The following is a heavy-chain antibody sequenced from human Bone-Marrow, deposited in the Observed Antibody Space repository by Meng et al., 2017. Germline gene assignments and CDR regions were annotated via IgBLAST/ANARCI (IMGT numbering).Heavy chain of an antibody. Sequence: SETLSLTCTVSGYSISSGFYWGWIRQPPGKGLEWIGSIYYSGSTYYNPSLKSRVTISVDTSKNQFSLKLSSVTAADTAVYYCARDQISKNYYGSGSTIDYWGQGTLVTVSS. CDR3: ARDQISKNYYGSGSTIDY. CDR2: IYYSGST. J-gene: IGHJ4*02. D-gene: IGHD3-10*01. V-gene: IGHV4-38-2*02. CDR1: GYSISSGFY.